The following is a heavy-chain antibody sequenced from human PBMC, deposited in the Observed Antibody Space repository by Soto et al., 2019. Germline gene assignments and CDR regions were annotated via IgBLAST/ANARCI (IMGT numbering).Heavy chain of an antibody. J-gene: IGHJ4*02. CDR1: GYTFDSCG. CDR2: INAGNGNT. V-gene: IGHV1-3*01. D-gene: IGHD2-15*01. CDR3: ARDLGGWPDY. Sequence: ASAKVCCKASGYTFDSCGISWVRQAPGQRLEWMGWINAGNGNTKYSQKFQGRVTITRDTSASTAYMELSSLRSEDTAVYYCARDLGGWPDYWGQGTLVTVSS.